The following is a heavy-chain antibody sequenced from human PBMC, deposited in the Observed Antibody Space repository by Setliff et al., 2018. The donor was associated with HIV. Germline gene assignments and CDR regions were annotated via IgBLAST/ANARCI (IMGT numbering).Heavy chain of an antibody. CDR3: ALDLPGPAITSGWMKNWFDP. CDR2: INPSGGST. D-gene: IGHD6-19*01. Sequence: ASVKVSCKASGYTFTGYYMHWVRQAPGQGPEWMGIINPSGGSTSYAQKFQGRVTMTRDTSTNTVYMELSGLRSEDTALYYWALDLPGPAITSGWMKNWFDPWGQGTLVTVS. J-gene: IGHJ5*02. V-gene: IGHV1-46*01. CDR1: GYTFTGYY.